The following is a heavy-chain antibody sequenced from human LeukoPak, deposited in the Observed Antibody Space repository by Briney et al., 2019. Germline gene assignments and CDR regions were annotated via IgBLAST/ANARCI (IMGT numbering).Heavy chain of an antibody. J-gene: IGHJ4*02. V-gene: IGHV3-30*18. CDR3: AKDIRRYSWDNFDY. CDR1: GFPLNGYA. CDR2: ISYDGSNK. Sequence: GEPLSLSCEASGFPLNGYAMLWAPDPPGKGLDCVAFISYDGSNKYYADSVKGRFTISRDHSKNTLYLQMNSLRAEDPAVYYCAKDIRRYSWDNFDYWGQGTLVTVSS. D-gene: IGHD1/OR15-1a*01.